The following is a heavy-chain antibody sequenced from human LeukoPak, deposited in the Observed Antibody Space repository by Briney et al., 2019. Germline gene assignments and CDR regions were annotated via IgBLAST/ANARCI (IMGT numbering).Heavy chain of an antibody. J-gene: IGHJ4*02. V-gene: IGHV3-7*05. Sequence: GGSLRLSCTASGFSFSSYPMNWVRQAPGKGLEWVANIKQDGSEKNYVDSVKGRFTISRDNAKNSLYLQMNSLRAEDTAVYYCARDQDAYSSGWYGVFDYWGQGTLVTVSS. CDR1: GFSFSSYP. CDR3: ARDQDAYSSGWYGVFDY. CDR2: IKQDGSEK. D-gene: IGHD6-19*01.